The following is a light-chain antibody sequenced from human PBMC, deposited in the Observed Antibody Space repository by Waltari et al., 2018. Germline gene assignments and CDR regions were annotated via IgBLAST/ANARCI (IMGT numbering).Light chain of an antibody. CDR1: QSVSSN. J-gene: IGKJ1*01. V-gene: IGKV3-15*01. Sequence: EIVMTQSPATLSVSPGERATISCRASQSVSSNLAWYQQKPGQAPRLLIYGASTRATGIPARFSCSGSRTEFTLTISSLQSEDFAVYYCQQSNNWPPWTFGQGTKVEIK. CDR2: GAS. CDR3: QQSNNWPPWT.